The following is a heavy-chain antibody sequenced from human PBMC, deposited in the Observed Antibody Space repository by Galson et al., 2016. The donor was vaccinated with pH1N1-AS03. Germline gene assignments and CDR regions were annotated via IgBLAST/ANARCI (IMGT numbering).Heavy chain of an antibody. V-gene: IGHV3-23*01. D-gene: IGHD5/OR15-5a*01. CDR2: ITGSGGTT. CDR3: AKDLRSKIKVSGFDY. J-gene: IGHJ4*02. CDR1: GFTFSSFV. Sequence: SLRLSCAASGFTFSSFVMSWVRQAPGKGLEWVAAITGSGGTTYYGDSVKGRFTVSRDNSNNTLYLELNSLSAGDTAIYYCAKDLRSKIKVSGFDYWGQGALVTVSS.